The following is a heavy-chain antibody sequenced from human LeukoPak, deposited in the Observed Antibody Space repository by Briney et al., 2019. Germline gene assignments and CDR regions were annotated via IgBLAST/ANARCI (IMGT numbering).Heavy chain of an antibody. D-gene: IGHD3-22*01. Sequence: ASVKVSCKVSGYTLTELSMHWVRQAPGKGLEWMGGFDPEDGETIYAQKFQGRVTMTEDASTDTAYMELSSLRSEDTAVYYCATSAPDRRGYYLDYWGQGTLVTVSS. CDR3: ATSAPDRRGYYLDY. V-gene: IGHV1-24*01. CDR1: GYTLTELS. J-gene: IGHJ4*02. CDR2: FDPEDGET.